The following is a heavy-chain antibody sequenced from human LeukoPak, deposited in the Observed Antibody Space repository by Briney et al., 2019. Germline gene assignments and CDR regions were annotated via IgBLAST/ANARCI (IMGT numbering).Heavy chain of an antibody. D-gene: IGHD2-15*01. CDR2: IYYSGST. V-gene: IGHV4-59*01. CDR3: ARDLVGHFDY. Sequence: SETLSLTCTVSGGSISSYYWSWIRQPPGQGLEWIGYIYYSGSTNYNPSLKSRVTISVDTSKNQFSLKLSSVTAADTAVYYCARDLVGHFDYWGQGTLVTVSS. CDR1: GGSISSYY. J-gene: IGHJ4*02.